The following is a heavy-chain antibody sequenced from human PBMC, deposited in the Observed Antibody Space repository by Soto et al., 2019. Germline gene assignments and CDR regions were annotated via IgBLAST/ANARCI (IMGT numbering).Heavy chain of an antibody. CDR2: IIPILGIA. D-gene: IGHD3-16*01. Sequence: QVQLVQSGAEVKKPGSSVKVSCKASGGTFSSYTISWVRQAPGQGLEWMGRIIPILGIANYAQKFQGRVTITADKSTSTAYMELSSLRSEDTAVYYCARKRWGVDAFDIWGQGTMVTVSS. CDR1: GGTFSSYT. V-gene: IGHV1-69*02. CDR3: ARKRWGVDAFDI. J-gene: IGHJ3*02.